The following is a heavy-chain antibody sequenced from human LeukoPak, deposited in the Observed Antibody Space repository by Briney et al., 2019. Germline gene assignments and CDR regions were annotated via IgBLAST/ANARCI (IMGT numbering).Heavy chain of an antibody. D-gene: IGHD3-16*01. V-gene: IGHV3-49*04. CDR1: GFILGDHA. CDR2: IRSNFYGGTE. CDR3: ARGPIELWIHNGMDV. J-gene: IGHJ6*02. Sequence: PGRSLRLSCGGSGFILGDHAMTWVRQPPGKGLEWVGFIRSNFYGGTEEYAASVQGRFTLSRDDSKNIVYLQMNSLKIEDTAVYYCARGPIELWIHNGMDVWGQGTTVTVSS.